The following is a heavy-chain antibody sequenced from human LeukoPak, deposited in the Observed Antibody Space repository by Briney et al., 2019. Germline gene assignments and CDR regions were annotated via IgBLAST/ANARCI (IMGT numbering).Heavy chain of an antibody. CDR1: GGTFSSYG. V-gene: IGHV1-69*13. CDR2: IIPIFGTA. Sequence: ASVKVSCKASGGTFSSYGISWVRQAPGQGLEWMGGIIPIFGTANYAQKFQGRVTITADESTSTAFLELSSLRSEDTAVYYCARQQGTYYYDSSGRPGAFDIWGQGTMVTVS. D-gene: IGHD3-22*01. J-gene: IGHJ3*02. CDR3: ARQQGTYYYDSSGRPGAFDI.